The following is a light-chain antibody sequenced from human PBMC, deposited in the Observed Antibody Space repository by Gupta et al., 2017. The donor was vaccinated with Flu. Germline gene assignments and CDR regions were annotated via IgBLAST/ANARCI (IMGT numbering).Light chain of an antibody. Sequence: QSLLTRPPSVSGAPGQRVPISCTGTNSNIGARYDVHWYQQLPGRGPKLLIYGNNDRPSGVPARFSGSKSGTSASLAITGLQAEDAADYFCQSYDTSLRGAIFGGGTKLTVL. CDR2: GNN. V-gene: IGLV1-40*01. CDR3: QSYDTSLRGAI. CDR1: NSNIGARYD. J-gene: IGLJ2*01.